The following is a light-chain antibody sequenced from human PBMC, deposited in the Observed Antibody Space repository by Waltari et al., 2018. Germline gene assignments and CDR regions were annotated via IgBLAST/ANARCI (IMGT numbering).Light chain of an antibody. CDR1: SSDIGGYNF. J-gene: IGLJ3*02. Sequence: HSALTQPASVSGSPGQSITISCTGSSSDIGGYNFVSWYQQHPGKAPKLMIYDVINRPSGISYRFSGSKSGNPASLTISGLLADDEAHYYCTSYTSRGALLFGGGTEVTVL. CDR3: TSYTSRGALL. CDR2: DVI. V-gene: IGLV2-14*03.